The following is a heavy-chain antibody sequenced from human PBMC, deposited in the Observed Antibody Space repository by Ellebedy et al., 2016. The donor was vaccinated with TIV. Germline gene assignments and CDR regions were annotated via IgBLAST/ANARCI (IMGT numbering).Heavy chain of an antibody. CDR2: MHHIGST. J-gene: IGHJ4*02. CDR3: AGKSVGAPITFDH. Sequence: SETLSLTXAVSGDSITSHYWWSWVRQFPGKGLEWIGEMHHIGSTNSNPSLKSRVIISIDKSKNQFSLKLTSMTAADTGVYYCAGKSVGAPITFDHWGQGIQVTVSS. D-gene: IGHD3-10*01. CDR1: GDSITSHYW. V-gene: IGHV4-4*02.